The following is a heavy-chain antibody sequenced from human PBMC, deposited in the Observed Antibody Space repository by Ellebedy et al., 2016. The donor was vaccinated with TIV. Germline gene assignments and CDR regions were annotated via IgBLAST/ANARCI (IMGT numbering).Heavy chain of an antibody. CDR2: INPNSGDT. V-gene: IGHV1-2*04. J-gene: IGHJ4*02. CDR1: GYTFTGYY. D-gene: IGHD3-3*01. Sequence: AASVKVSCKASGYTFTGYYIHWVRQAPGQGLEWMGWINPNSGDTNYAQKFQGWVTMTRDTSISTAYMERSRLRSDDTAVYFCARTRVTEWYRRSHIGDYFDYWGQGTLVTVSS. CDR3: ARTRVTEWYRRSHIGDYFDY.